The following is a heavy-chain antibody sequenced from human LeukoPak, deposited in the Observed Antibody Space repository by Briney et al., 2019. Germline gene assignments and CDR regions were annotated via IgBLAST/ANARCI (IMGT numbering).Heavy chain of an antibody. V-gene: IGHV3-30-3*01. Sequence: PGGSLRLSCAASGFTFSSYAMHWVRQAPGKGLEWVSVISYDGSNKYYADSVKGRFTISRDNSKNTLYLQMNSLRAEDTAVYYCARDHFLYCSGGSCYRYYYYYGMDVWGQGTTVTVSS. CDR1: GFTFSSYA. CDR2: ISYDGSNK. CDR3: ARDHFLYCSGGSCYRYYYYYGMDV. D-gene: IGHD2-15*01. J-gene: IGHJ6*02.